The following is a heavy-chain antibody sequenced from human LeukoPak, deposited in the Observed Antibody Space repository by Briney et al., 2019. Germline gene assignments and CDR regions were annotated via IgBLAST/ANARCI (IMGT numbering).Heavy chain of an antibody. CDR3: AKDAAPLRAFDI. CDR2: ISYDGSNK. Sequence: GGSLRLSCAASGFTFSSFGMHWVRQAPGKGLEWVAVISYDGSNKYYADSVKGRFTISRDNSKNTLYLQMNSLRAEDTAVYYCAKDAAPLRAFDIWGQGTMVTVSS. CDR1: GFTFSSFG. J-gene: IGHJ3*02. V-gene: IGHV3-30*18.